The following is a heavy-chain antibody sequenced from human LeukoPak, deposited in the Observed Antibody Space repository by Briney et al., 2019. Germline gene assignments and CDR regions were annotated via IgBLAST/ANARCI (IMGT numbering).Heavy chain of an antibody. J-gene: IGHJ4*02. CDR1: GYSISSHYY. Sequence: PSETLSLTCTVSGYSISSHYYWGWIRQPPGKGLEWIGEINHSGSTNYNPSLKSRVTISVDTSKNQFSLKLSSVTAADTAVYYCARSQRYGGYKGYWGQGTLVTVSS. CDR3: ARSQRYGGYKGY. V-gene: IGHV4-38-2*02. CDR2: INHSGST. D-gene: IGHD5-12*01.